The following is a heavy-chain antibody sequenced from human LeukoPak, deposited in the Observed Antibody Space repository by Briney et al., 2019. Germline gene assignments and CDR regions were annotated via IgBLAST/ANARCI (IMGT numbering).Heavy chain of an antibody. D-gene: IGHD4-17*01. J-gene: IGHJ4*02. CDR2: ISAKNGDT. Sequence: VASVKVSCKASGYTFVIYGISWVRQAPGQGLEWMGWISAKNGDTNYAQKFQGRVTMTTDTSTITAYMDLRSLRSDDTAVYYCARAGATVTTNFDNWGQGTLVTVSS. CDR1: GYTFVIYG. V-gene: IGHV1-18*01. CDR3: ARAGATVTTNFDN.